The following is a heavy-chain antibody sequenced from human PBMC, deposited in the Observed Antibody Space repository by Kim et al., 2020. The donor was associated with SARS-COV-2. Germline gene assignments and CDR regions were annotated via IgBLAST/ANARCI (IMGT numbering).Heavy chain of an antibody. CDR3: ARWKLLGPRYDILTGYYEEPDYGMDV. D-gene: IGHD3-9*01. CDR1: GFTFSSYS. Sequence: GGSLRLSCAASGFTFSSYSMNWVRQAPGKGLEWVSSISSSSSYIYYADSVKGRFTISRDNAKNSLYLQMNSLRAEDTAVYYCARWKLLGPRYDILTGYYEEPDYGMDVWGQGTTVTVSS. CDR2: ISSSSSYI. J-gene: IGHJ6*02. V-gene: IGHV3-21*01.